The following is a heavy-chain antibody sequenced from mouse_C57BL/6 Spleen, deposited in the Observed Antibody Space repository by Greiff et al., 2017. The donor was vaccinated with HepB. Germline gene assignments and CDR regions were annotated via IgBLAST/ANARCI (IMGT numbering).Heavy chain of an antibody. D-gene: IGHD1-1*01. CDR2: IFPGSGST. CDR1: GYTFTDYY. CDR3: ARGTYATTVVAHYYSMDY. Sequence: QVQLQQSGPELVKPGASVKISCKASGYTFTDYYINWVKQRPGQGLEWIGWIFPGSGSTYYNEKFKGKATLTVDKSSSTAYMWLSSLTSEDSAVYFCARGTYATTVVAHYYSMDYWGQGTSVTVSS. J-gene: IGHJ4*01. V-gene: IGHV1-75*01.